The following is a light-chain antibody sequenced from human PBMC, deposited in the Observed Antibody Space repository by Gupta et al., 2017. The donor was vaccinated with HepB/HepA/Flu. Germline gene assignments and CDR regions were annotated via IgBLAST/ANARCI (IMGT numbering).Light chain of an antibody. J-gene: IGLJ3*02. CDR2: SST. CDR1: SSNIGSNT. CDR3: AAWDDSLNGRV. Sequence: SVLTQPPSASEPPGQRVIIFCSGGSSNIGSNTVNWYQQLPGTAPKLLIFSSTQRPSGVPDRFSGSKSGTSASLAISGLQSEDEADYYCAAWDDSLNGRVFGGGTKLTVL. V-gene: IGLV1-44*01.